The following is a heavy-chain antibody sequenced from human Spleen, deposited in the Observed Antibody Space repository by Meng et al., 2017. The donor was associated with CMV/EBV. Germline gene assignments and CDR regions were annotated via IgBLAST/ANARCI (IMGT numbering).Heavy chain of an antibody. CDR3: AREGDYYYGMDV. J-gene: IGHJ6*02. Sequence: GGSLRLSCAASGFTFSSYGMHWVRQAPGKGLEWVSYISGTLRTIYYADSMKGRFTISRDNAKNSVYLQMNSLRVEDTAIYYCAREGDYYYGMDVWGQGTRVTVSS. CDR1: GFTFSSYG. CDR2: ISGTLRTI. V-gene: IGHV3-48*04.